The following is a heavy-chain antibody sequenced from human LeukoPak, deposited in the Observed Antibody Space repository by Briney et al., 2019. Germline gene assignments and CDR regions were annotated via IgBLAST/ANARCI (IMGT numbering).Heavy chain of an antibody. D-gene: IGHD3-22*01. V-gene: IGHV4-39*07. J-gene: IGHJ4*02. CDR1: GGSISSSSYY. CDR3: ARLDIGSGYYCFDY. Sequence: SETLSLTCTVSGGSISSSSYYWGWIRQPPGRGLEWIGSIYYSGSTYYNPSLKSRVTISVDTSKNQFSLKLSSVTAADTAVYYCARLDIGSGYYCFDYWAREPWSPSPQ. CDR2: IYYSGST.